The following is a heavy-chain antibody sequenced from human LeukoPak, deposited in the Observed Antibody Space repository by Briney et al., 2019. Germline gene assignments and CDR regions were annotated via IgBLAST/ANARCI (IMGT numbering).Heavy chain of an antibody. CDR3: XXDIGEWFGERXAXGDX. CDR1: GFTFSSYS. D-gene: IGHD3-10*01. CDR2: ISSSSSYI. J-gene: IGHJ4*01. Sequence: GGSLRLSCAASGFTFSSYSMNWVRQAPGKGLEWVSSISSSSSYIYYADSVKGRFTISRDNAKNSLYLQMNSLRAEDTVVYYCXXDIGEWFGERXAXGDXWG. V-gene: IGHV3-21*01.